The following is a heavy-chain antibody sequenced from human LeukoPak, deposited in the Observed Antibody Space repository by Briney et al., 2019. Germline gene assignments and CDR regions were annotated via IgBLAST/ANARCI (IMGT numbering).Heavy chain of an antibody. Sequence: GGSLRLSCTASGFTFSSYWMSWVRQAPGKGLEWVANIKQDGSEKDYVDFVKGRFTISRDNAKNSLYLQMNSLRAEDTAVYYCARLATGQYGGNIDYWGQGTLVTVSS. D-gene: IGHD4-23*01. CDR2: IKQDGSEK. CDR3: ARLATGQYGGNIDY. CDR1: GFTFSSYW. V-gene: IGHV3-7*01. J-gene: IGHJ4*02.